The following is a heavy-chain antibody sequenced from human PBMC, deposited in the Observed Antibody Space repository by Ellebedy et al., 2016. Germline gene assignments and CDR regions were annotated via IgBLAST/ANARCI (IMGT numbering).Heavy chain of an antibody. Sequence: SVKVSXXASGGTFSSYAISWVRQAPGQGLEWMGGIIPIFGTANYAQKFQGRVTITADESTSTAYMELSSLRSDDTAVYYCARGGGYSYGRFDYWGQGTLVTVSS. CDR1: GGTFSSYA. CDR2: IIPIFGTA. J-gene: IGHJ4*02. V-gene: IGHV1-69*13. CDR3: ARGGGYSYGRFDY. D-gene: IGHD5-18*01.